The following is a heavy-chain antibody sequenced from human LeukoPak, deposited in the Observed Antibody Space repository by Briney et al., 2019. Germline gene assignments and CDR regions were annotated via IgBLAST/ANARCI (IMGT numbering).Heavy chain of an antibody. CDR3: GKAQDGSGLYGNWFDP. J-gene: IGHJ5*02. D-gene: IGHD3-22*01. CDR1: AFTISSNW. Sequence: GGYLRLSCAASAFTISSNWMSWLRQAPGQGLEWVSALSGSGGSTYYADYVKGRFTISRDNSKNTLYLQMNSLRAEDTAVYYCGKAQDGSGLYGNWFDPWGQGTLVTVSS. V-gene: IGHV3-23*01. CDR2: LSGSGGST.